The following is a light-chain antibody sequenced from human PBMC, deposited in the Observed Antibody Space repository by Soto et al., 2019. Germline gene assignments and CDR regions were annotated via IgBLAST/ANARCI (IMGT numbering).Light chain of an antibody. Sequence: QSVVTQPASVSGSPGQSITISCTXTXXXXGGYDYVSWYQQYPGKAPRLIIYEVSNRPSGVSNRFSGSKSGNTASLTISGLRAEDEGDYFCSSYTGTSALILFGGGTKVTVL. CDR2: EVS. CDR1: XXXXGGYDY. CDR3: SSYTGTSALIL. V-gene: IGLV2-14*01. J-gene: IGLJ2*01.